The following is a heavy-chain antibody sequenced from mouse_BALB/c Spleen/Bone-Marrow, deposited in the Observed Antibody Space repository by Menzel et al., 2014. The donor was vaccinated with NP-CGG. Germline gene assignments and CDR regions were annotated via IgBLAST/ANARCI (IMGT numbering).Heavy chain of an antibody. CDR1: GFTFSNYW. CDR3: TRVLRLFDY. Sequence: EVKLMESGGGLVQPGGSMELSCVASGFTFSNYWMTWVRQSPEKGLEWVAEIRLKSNNYATHYAESVKGRFTISRDDSKSSVFLQMNNVRAEDSGSYYCTRVLRLFDYWGQGTPLTVSS. D-gene: IGHD1-1*01. V-gene: IGHV6-6*02. CDR2: IRLKSNNYAT. J-gene: IGHJ2*01.